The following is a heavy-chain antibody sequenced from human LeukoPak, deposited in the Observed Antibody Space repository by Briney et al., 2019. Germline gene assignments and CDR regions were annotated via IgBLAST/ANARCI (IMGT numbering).Heavy chain of an antibody. Sequence: GGSLRLSCVASGFSVSSYEMNWVRQAPGKGLEWISFISSSGTSVEYADSVKGRFSISRDNAENSVYLQMNSLRAEDTAVYYCARSDGGTVTPSYYYYGMDVWGQGTTVTVSS. CDR2: ISSSGTSV. CDR3: ARSDGGTVTPSYYYYGMDV. J-gene: IGHJ6*02. CDR1: GFSVSSYE. D-gene: IGHD4-17*01. V-gene: IGHV3-48*03.